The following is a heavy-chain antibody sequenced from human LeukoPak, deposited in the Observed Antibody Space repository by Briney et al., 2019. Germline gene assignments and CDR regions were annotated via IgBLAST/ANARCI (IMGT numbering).Heavy chain of an antibody. CDR1: GFPFSSYG. CDR3: AKDQVISGSEASDI. D-gene: IGHD2-21*01. V-gene: IGHV3-30*02. CDR2: IRYDGSNK. J-gene: IGHJ3*02. Sequence: GPLRLSCAASGFPFSSYGMHWVRQAPGKGLEWVAFIRYDGSNKYYADSVKGRFTISRDNSWNTLYLQMNSLRAEDTAVYYCAKDQVISGSEASDIWGQGTMVTVSS.